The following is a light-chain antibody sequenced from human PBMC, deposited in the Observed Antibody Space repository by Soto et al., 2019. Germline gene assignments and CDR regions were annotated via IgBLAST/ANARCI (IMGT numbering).Light chain of an antibody. J-gene: IGKJ1*01. Sequence: DIQMTQSPSSLSASVGDRVTITCRASQSISSYLNWYQQKPGKAPKLLIYAASSLQSGVPSRFSGSGSGTDFTLTISSLQPEDFAVYHCQQYDSSPWTFGQGTKVEIK. CDR2: AAS. CDR1: QSISSY. CDR3: QQYDSSPWT. V-gene: IGKV1-39*01.